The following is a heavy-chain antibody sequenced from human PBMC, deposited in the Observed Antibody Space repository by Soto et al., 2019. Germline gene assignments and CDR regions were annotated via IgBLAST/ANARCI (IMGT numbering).Heavy chain of an antibody. V-gene: IGHV6-1*01. J-gene: IGHJ5*02. CDR1: GDSVSSNSAA. CDR3: ARVKRQWLVHDWFDP. CDR2: TYYRSKWYN. D-gene: IGHD6-19*01. Sequence: SQILSLTCAISGDSVSSNSAAWNWIRQSPSRGLEWLGRTYYRSKWYNDYAVSVKSRITINPDTSKNQFSLQLNSVTPEDTAVYYCARVKRQWLVHDWFDPWGQGTLVTVSS.